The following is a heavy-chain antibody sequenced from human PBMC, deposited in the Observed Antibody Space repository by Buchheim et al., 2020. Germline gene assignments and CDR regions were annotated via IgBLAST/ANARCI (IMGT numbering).Heavy chain of an antibody. D-gene: IGHD3-16*02. CDR3: ARGRGGDYVWGSYRSNWFDP. J-gene: IGHJ5*02. CDR1: GGSISSYY. CDR2: IYYSGST. V-gene: IGHV4-59*01. Sequence: QVQLQESGPGLVKPSETLSLTCTVSGGSISSYYWSWIRQPPGKGLEWIGYIYYSGSTNYNPSLKSRVTISVDPSKNQFSLKLSSVTAADTAVYYCARGRGGDYVWGSYRSNWFDPWGQGTL.